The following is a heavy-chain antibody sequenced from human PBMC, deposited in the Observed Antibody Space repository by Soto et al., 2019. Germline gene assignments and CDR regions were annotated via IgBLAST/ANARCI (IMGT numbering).Heavy chain of an antibody. CDR2: IYWDDSK. V-gene: IGHV2-5*02. CDR3: AHKGPEDWPLDY. Sequence: QITLKESGPTLVRPTQTLTLTCAFSGFSLSTSGVGVGWIRQPPGKALEWLAVIYWDDSKHYSPSLRSRLTITKDGSKNLVVLTMTNIDPMDTGSYYGAHKGPEDWPLDYWGHGSLVTVSA. D-gene: IGHD3-9*01. J-gene: IGHJ4*01. CDR1: GFSLSTSGVG.